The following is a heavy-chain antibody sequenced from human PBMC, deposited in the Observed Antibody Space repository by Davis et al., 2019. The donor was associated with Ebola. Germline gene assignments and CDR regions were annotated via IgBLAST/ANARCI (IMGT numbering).Heavy chain of an antibody. J-gene: IGHJ5*02. V-gene: IGHV4-39*01. D-gene: IGHD3-3*01. CDR3: ARQGWSGYSLRHWLDP. CDR2: FYYTGST. CDR1: GGSIRSSSYY. Sequence: MPGGSLRLSCAVSGGSIRSSSYYWGWIRQPPGKGLEWIGTFYYTGSTYYNPSLKSRVAISVDTSKNQFSLKLRSVTAADTAVYYCARQGWSGYSLRHWLDPWGRGTLVTVSS.